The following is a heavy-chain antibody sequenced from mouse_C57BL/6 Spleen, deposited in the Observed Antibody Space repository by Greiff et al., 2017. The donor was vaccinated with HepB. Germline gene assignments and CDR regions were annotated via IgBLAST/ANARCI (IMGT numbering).Heavy chain of an antibody. CDR2: IDPANGNT. J-gene: IGHJ3*01. D-gene: IGHD1-1*01. CDR3: ARETGGSSYGFAY. V-gene: IGHV14-3*01. Sequence: VQLKQSVAELVRPGASVKLSCSASGFNINNTYMHWVKQRPEQGLEWIGRIDPANGNTKYAPKFQGKATITADTPSNTAYLQLSSLTSEDTAIYYCARETGGSSYGFAYWGQGTLVTVSA. CDR1: GFNINNTY.